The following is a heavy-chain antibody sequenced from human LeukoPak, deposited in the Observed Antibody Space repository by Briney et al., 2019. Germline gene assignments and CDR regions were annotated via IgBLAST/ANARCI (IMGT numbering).Heavy chain of an antibody. CDR3: GKTTYYDSSGYYVRYFDL. J-gene: IGHJ2*01. V-gene: IGHV3-23*01. Sequence: GGSLRLSCAASGFTFSSYAMSWVRQAPGKGLEWVSAISGSGGSTYYADSVKGRFTISRDNSKNTLYLQMNSLRAEDTAVYYCGKTTYYDSSGYYVRYFDLWGRGTLVTVSS. D-gene: IGHD3-22*01. CDR1: GFTFSSYA. CDR2: ISGSGGST.